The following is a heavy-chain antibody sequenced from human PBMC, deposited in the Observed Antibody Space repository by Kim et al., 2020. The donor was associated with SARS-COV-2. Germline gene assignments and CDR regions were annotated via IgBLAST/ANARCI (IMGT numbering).Heavy chain of an antibody. Sequence: GGSLRLSCAASGFTFSNYGMHWVRQAPGKGLEWVAVVWYDGSKKYYADSVKGRFTISRDNSKNTLYLQMNSLRAEDTAVYLCAREGTFDCWGQGTLVTVS. CDR1: GFTFSNYG. J-gene: IGHJ4*02. V-gene: IGHV3-33*01. CDR3: AREGTFDC. D-gene: IGHD1-7*01. CDR2: VWYDGSKK.